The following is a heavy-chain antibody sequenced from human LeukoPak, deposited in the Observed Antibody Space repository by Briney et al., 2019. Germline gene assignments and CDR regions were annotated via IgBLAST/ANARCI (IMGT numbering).Heavy chain of an antibody. J-gene: IGHJ3*02. V-gene: IGHV4-59*06. CDR2: IYYSGST. CDR1: GGSISSYY. Sequence: SETLSLTCTVSGGSISSYYWSWIRQPAGKGLEWIGYIYYSGSTYYNPSLKSRVTISVDTSKNQFSLKLSSVTAADTAVYYCARDSRGSSGAFDIWGQGTMVTVSS. CDR3: ARDSRGSSGAFDI. D-gene: IGHD5-24*01.